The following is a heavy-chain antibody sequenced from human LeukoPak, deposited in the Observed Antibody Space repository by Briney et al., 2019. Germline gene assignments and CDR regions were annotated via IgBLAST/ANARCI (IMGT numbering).Heavy chain of an antibody. CDR2: INHSGST. V-gene: IGHV4-34*01. J-gene: IGHJ3*02. Sequence: SETLSLTCAVYGGSFSGYYWSWIRQPPGKGLEWIGEINHSGSTNYSPSLKSRVTISVDTSKNQFSLKVSSVTAADTAVYYCASVAAAGPPEGAFDIWGQGTMVTVSS. CDR1: GGSFSGYY. CDR3: ASVAAAGPPEGAFDI. D-gene: IGHD6-13*01.